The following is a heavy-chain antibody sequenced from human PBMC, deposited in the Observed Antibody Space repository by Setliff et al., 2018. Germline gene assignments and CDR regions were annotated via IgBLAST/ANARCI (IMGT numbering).Heavy chain of an antibody. CDR1: GFTFSSHG. CDR2: MSNWGSSI. J-gene: IGHJ1*01. CDR3: AREGSIGWSQYFHH. D-gene: IGHD6-19*01. Sequence: GGSLRLSCVVSGFTFSSHGMNWVRQAPGKGLEWVAYMSNWGSSIYYADSVKGRFTISRDNAKNSLFLQMNSLRTEDMGIYYCAREGSIGWSQYFHHWGQGTPVTVSS. V-gene: IGHV3-48*03.